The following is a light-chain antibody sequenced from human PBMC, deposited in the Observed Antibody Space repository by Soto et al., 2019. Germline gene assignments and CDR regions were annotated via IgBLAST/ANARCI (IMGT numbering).Light chain of an antibody. Sequence: EIVLTQSPGTLSLSPGERATLSCRASESVSSNYLAWYQQKPGQAPRLLIHGATTRATGIPARFSGSGSGTEFTLTISSLQSEDFAVYYCQQYGGSPRTFGQGTKVDI. J-gene: IGKJ1*01. CDR3: QQYGGSPRT. V-gene: IGKV3-20*01. CDR2: GAT. CDR1: ESVSSNY.